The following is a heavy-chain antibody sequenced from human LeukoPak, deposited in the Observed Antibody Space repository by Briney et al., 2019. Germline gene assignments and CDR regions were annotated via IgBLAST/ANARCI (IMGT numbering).Heavy chain of an antibody. CDR2: MNPNSGNT. D-gene: IGHD2-2*02. Sequence: ASVKVSCEASGYTFTSYDINWVRQAAGQGLEWMGWMNPNSGNTGYAQKFQGRVTMTRSTSKSTAYMELGSLTSEDTAVYYCTRGSQNCASASCYNFWGQGTPVTVSS. J-gene: IGHJ4*02. CDR1: GYTFTSYD. V-gene: IGHV1-8*01. CDR3: TRGSQNCASASCYNF.